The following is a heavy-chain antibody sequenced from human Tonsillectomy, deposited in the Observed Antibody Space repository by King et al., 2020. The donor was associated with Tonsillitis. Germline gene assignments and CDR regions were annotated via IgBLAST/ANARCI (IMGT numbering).Heavy chain of an antibody. CDR2: IKQDGSGN. V-gene: IGHV3-7*03. CDR3: ARDTAPYDSSSYYDAFDI. CDR1: GFTFGRYW. D-gene: IGHD3-22*01. J-gene: IGHJ3*02. Sequence: VQLGESGGGLVQPGGLVRLSCAASGFTFGRYWMIWLPQAPGKGLEWVANIKQDGSGNNYSDSVQGRFTISRDNAKSSVFLQMNSLRAEDTAVYYCARDTAPYDSSSYYDAFDIWGQGTMVTVSS.